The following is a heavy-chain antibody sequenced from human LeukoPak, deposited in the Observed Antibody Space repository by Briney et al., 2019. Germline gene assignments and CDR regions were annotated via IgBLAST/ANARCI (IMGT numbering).Heavy chain of an antibody. CDR1: GFTFSDYY. CDR2: ISSSGSTI. Sequence: GGSLRLSCAASGFTFSDYYMSWIRQAPGKGLEWVSYISSSGSTIYYADSVKGRFTISRDNAKNSLYLQMNSLRAEDTAVYYCARDYRAVRGVNWFDPWGQGTLVTVSS. CDR3: ARDYRAVRGVNWFDP. V-gene: IGHV3-11*01. J-gene: IGHJ5*02. D-gene: IGHD3-10*01.